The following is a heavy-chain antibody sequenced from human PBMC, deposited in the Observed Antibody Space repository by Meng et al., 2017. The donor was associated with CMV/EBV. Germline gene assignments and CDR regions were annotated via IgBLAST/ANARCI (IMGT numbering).Heavy chain of an antibody. CDR1: GFTFSSYE. Sequence: GGSLRLSCAASGFTFSSYEMNWVRQAPGKGLEWVSAISGSGGSTYYADSVKGRFTISRDNSKNTLYLQMNSLRAEDTAVYYCAKDKSHSVYYYYGMDVWGQGTTVTVSS. D-gene: IGHD3-10*01. J-gene: IGHJ6*02. CDR3: AKDKSHSVYYYYGMDV. V-gene: IGHV3-23*01. CDR2: ISGSGGST.